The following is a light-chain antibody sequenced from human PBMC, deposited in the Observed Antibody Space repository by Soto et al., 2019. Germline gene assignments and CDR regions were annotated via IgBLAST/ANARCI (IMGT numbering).Light chain of an antibody. V-gene: IGLV2-14*01. CDR2: EVT. Sequence: QSALTQPASVSGSPGQSITISCTGGSSDIGGYNYVSWFQQHPGKARKLMIYEVTNRPSGVSNRFSGSKSGSTASLTISGLQAEDEADYYCSSYTSSNTLVFGTGTKVTVL. J-gene: IGLJ1*01. CDR3: SSYTSSNTLV. CDR1: SSDIGGYNY.